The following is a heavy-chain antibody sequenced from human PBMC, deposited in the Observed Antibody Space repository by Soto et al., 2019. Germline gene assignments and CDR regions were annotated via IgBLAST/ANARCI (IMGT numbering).Heavy chain of an antibody. CDR2: ISASGGRP. V-gene: IGHV3-23*01. J-gene: IGHJ5*01. Sequence: PGGSLRLSCAASGFTFRSYTMSWVRQAPGKGLEWISSISASGGRPSYADSVQGRFIISRDNPMNTVYLQMSSLRAEDTARYFCAKARCSTTDCYVPDSWGQGTPVTVSS. CDR3: AKARCSTTDCYVPDS. D-gene: IGHD1-1*01. CDR1: GFTFRSYT.